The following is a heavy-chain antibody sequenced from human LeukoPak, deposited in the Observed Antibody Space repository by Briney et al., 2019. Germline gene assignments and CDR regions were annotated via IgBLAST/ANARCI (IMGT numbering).Heavy chain of an antibody. J-gene: IGHJ3*02. V-gene: IGHV3-9*03. CDR1: GFTFDDYA. D-gene: IGHD6-19*01. Sequence: GRSLRLSCAASGFTFDDYAMHWVRQAPGKGLEWVSGISWNSGSIDYADSVKGRFTISRDNAKNSLYLQMDSLRAEDMALYYCAKGQWLVRGAAFDIWGQGTMVTVSS. CDR2: ISWNSGSI. CDR3: AKGQWLVRGAAFDI.